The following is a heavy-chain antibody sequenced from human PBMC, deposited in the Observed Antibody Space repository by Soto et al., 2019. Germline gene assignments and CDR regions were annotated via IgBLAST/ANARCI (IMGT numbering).Heavy chain of an antibody. CDR1: GVSISSGGYY. CDR2: IYYSGST. CDR3: ARASSSSSAADY. V-gene: IGHV4-31*02. J-gene: IGHJ4*02. D-gene: IGHD6-6*01. Sequence: PSHTLSLTWTVSGVSISSGGYYWRWIRPHPGKGLEWIGYIYYSGSTYYNPSLKSRVTISVDTSKNHFAMRLTSVTAADSAVYYCARASSSSSAADYWGQGLQVTVSS.